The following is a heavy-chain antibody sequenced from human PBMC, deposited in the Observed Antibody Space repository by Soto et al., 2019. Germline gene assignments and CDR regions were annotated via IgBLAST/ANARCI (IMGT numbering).Heavy chain of an antibody. CDR2: ISSSSSYI. CDR1: GFTFSSYS. V-gene: IGHV3-21*01. Sequence: TGGSLRLSCAASGFTFSSYSMNWVRQAPGKGLEWVLSISSSSSYIYYADSVKGRFTISRDNAKNSLYLQMNSLRAEDTAVYYCARAWPDYDFWSGYYFAFDIWGQGTMVTVS. CDR3: ARAWPDYDFWSGYYFAFDI. J-gene: IGHJ3*02. D-gene: IGHD3-3*01.